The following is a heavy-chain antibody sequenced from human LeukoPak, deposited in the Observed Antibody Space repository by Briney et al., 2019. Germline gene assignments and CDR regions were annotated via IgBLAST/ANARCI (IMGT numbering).Heavy chain of an antibody. Sequence: PSETLSLTCTVSGGSISSGDYYWSWIRQPPGKGLEWIGYIYYSGSTYYNPPLKSRVTISVDTSKNQFSLKLSSVTAADTAVYYCARGSHSYCGGDCYYVWFDYWGQGTLVTVSS. J-gene: IGHJ4*02. V-gene: IGHV4-30-4*08. CDR1: GGSISSGDYY. CDR3: ARGSHSYCGGDCYYVWFDY. D-gene: IGHD2-21*01. CDR2: IYYSGST.